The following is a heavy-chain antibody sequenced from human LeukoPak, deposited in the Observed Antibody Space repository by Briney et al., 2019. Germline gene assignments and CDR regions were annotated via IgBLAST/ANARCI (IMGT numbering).Heavy chain of an antibody. CDR3: TKGMATMDY. CDR1: GFTFNTAW. D-gene: IGHD5-24*01. CDR2: IKSKTDGGTT. V-gene: IGHV3-15*01. J-gene: IGHJ4*02. Sequence: GGSLRLSCAASGFTFNTAWMSWVRQAPGKGLEWVGRIKSKTDGGTTDYTAPVKGRFTISRDDSKNTLYLQMNSLEPEDTAVYYCTKGMATMDYWGQGTLVTVSS.